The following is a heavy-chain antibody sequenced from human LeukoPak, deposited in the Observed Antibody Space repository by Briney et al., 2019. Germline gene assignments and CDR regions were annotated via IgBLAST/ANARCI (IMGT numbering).Heavy chain of an antibody. J-gene: IGHJ5*02. V-gene: IGHV1-69*13. CDR2: IIPIFGTA. D-gene: IGHD3-10*01. CDR1: GYTFTSYG. Sequence: ASVKVSCKASGYTFTSYGISWVRQAPGQGLEWMGGIIPIFGTANYAQKFQGRVTITADESTSTAYMELRSLRSEDTAVYYCARVTMVRGVMSWFDPWGQGTLVTVSS. CDR3: ARVTMVRGVMSWFDP.